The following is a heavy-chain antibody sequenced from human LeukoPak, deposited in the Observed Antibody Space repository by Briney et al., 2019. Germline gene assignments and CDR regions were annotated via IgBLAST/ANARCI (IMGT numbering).Heavy chain of an antibody. V-gene: IGHV3-23*01. CDR2: ISGSGGST. Sequence: GGSLRLSCAASGFTFSSYWMHWVRQAPGKGLVWVSAISGSGGSTYYADSVKGRFTISRDNSKNTLYLQMNSLRAEDTAVYYCAKDRRAIVVVPAAVDYWGQGTLVTVSS. J-gene: IGHJ4*02. CDR1: GFTFSSYW. D-gene: IGHD2-2*01. CDR3: AKDRRAIVVVPAAVDY.